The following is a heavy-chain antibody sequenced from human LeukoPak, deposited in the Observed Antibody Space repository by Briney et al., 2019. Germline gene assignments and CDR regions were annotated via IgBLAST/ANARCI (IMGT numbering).Heavy chain of an antibody. CDR2: IGGSGGVT. D-gene: IGHD3-3*01. V-gene: IGHV3-23*01. Sequence: GGSLRLSCAASGFTFSSYAMSWVRQAPGKGLEWVSAIGGSGGVTYYADSVRGRFTISRDNSKNTVYLQMNSLSADDTAVYYCAKDHNDFWSGYPPNWGQGTLVTVSS. CDR3: AKDHNDFWSGYPPN. CDR1: GFTFSSYA. J-gene: IGHJ4*02.